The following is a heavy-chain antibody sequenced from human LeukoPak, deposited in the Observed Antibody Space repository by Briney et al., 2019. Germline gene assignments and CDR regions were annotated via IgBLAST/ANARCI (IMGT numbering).Heavy chain of an antibody. V-gene: IGHV3-15*01. Sequence: PGGSLRLSCAASGFTFSNAWMSWVRQAPGKGLEWVGRIKSKTDGGTTDYAAPVKGRFIISREDSINTLYLQMNRLNVEDTAVYYCITDPGEWQPIWGQGTMVTVS. CDR2: IKSKTDGGTT. J-gene: IGHJ3*02. CDR3: ITDPGEWQPI. D-gene: IGHD3-16*01. CDR1: GFTFSNAW.